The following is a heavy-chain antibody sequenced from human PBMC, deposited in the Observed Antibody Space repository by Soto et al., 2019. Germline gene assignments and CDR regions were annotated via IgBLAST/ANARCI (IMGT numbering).Heavy chain of an antibody. V-gene: IGHV4-30-4*01. Sequence: SETLSLTCTVSGGSISSGDYYWSWIRQPPGKGLEWIGYIYYSGSTYYNPSLKSRVTISVDTSKNQSSLKLISVTAADTAVYYCASTFSSSFDPWGQGTLVTVSS. J-gene: IGHJ5*02. CDR2: IYYSGST. CDR1: GGSISSGDYY. CDR3: ASTFSSSFDP. D-gene: IGHD6-13*01.